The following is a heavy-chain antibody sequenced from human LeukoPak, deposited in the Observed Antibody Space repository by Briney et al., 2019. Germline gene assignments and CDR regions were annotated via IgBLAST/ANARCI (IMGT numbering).Heavy chain of an antibody. CDR1: GGSISSYH. CDR2: IYYGGRT. CDR3: ARHSLKLVDADFDY. Sequence: SETLSLTCTVSGGSISSYHWSWIRQPPGQGLEWIGYIYYGGRTNYNPSLKSRVTISVDTSKNQFSLKVSSVTAADTAVYYCARHSLKLVDADFDYWGQGTLVTVSS. D-gene: IGHD3-16*02. J-gene: IGHJ4*02. V-gene: IGHV4-59*08.